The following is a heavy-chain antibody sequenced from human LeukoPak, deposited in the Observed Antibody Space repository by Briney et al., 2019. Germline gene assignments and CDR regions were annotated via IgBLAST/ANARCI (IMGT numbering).Heavy chain of an antibody. J-gene: IGHJ5*02. CDR3: ARGVGSSSSNWFDP. Sequence: SQTLSLTCTVSGDSISSGTYYWSWIRQPAGKGLEWIGRVYSSGNTNYNPSLKSRVTISIDTSKNQFSLKLSSVTAADTAAYNCARGVGSSSSNWFDPWGQGTLVTVSS. CDR2: VYSSGNT. CDR1: GDSISSGTYY. D-gene: IGHD6-6*01. V-gene: IGHV4-61*02.